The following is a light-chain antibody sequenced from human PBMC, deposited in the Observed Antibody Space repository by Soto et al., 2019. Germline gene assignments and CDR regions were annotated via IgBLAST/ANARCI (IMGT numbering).Light chain of an antibody. V-gene: IGLV2-14*01. CDR3: SSYTSSSSVI. CDR1: SSDVGAYDY. J-gene: IGLJ2*01. CDR2: DVN. Sequence: QSVLTQPASVSGSPGQSIAISCTGTSSDVGAYDYVSWYQQHPGKAPKLMIYDVNYRPSGVSNRFSGSKSGNTAFLTISGLQAEDEADYYCSSYTSSSSVIFGGGTKSPS.